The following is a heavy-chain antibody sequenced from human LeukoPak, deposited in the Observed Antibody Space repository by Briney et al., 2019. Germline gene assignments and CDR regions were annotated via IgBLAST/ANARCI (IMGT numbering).Heavy chain of an antibody. CDR2: INPNSGNT. CDR1: GYTFTSYD. V-gene: IGHV1-8*01. D-gene: IGHD6-13*01. Sequence: GASVKVSCKASGYTFTSYDINWVRQATGQGLEWMGWINPNSGNTGYAQKFQGRVTMTRNTSISTAYMELSSLRSEDTAVYYCARVGEQQLVRGYYYYYYMDVWGKGTTVTVSS. CDR3: ARVGEQQLVRGYYYYYYMDV. J-gene: IGHJ6*03.